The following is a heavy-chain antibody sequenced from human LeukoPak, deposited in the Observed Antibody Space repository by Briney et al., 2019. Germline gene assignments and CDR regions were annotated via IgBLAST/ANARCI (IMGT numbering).Heavy chain of an antibody. Sequence: SETLSLTCTVSGDSISSYYWSWLRQPPGKGLEWIGYIYYSGSTNYNPPLKSRVTISVDTSKNQFSLKLSSVTAADTAVYYCARGGYSGYDLDYWGQGTLVTVSS. CDR3: ARGGYSGYDLDY. CDR2: IYYSGST. CDR1: GDSISSYY. D-gene: IGHD5-12*01. V-gene: IGHV4-59*13. J-gene: IGHJ4*02.